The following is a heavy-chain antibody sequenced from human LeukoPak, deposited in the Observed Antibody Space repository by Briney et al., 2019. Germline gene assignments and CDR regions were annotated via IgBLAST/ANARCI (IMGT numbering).Heavy chain of an antibody. CDR2: ISWNGGST. CDR1: GFIFDDYG. D-gene: IGHD1-26*01. CDR3: AKDTYSTSPYYFDY. Sequence: SGGSLRLSCAASGFIFDDYGMSWVRQAPGKGLEWVSGISWNGGSTGYADSVKGRFTISRDNAKNSLYLQMNSLRAEDTAVYYCAKDTYSTSPYYFDYWGQGTLVTVSS. J-gene: IGHJ4*02. V-gene: IGHV3-20*04.